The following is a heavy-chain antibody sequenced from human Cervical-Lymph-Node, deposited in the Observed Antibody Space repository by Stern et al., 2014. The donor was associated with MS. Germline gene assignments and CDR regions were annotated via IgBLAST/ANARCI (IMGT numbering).Heavy chain of an antibody. CDR3: AREKSDCSGGSCFSSLDY. J-gene: IGHJ4*02. V-gene: IGHV1-69*11. Sequence: VQLVESGAEVKKPGSSVKVSCKSSGDTFSTHAISWVRQAPGQGLERMGRIIPIHDPTDYCNNLLGILTFDADESTSTAYMELSSLTPDDTAVYYCAREKSDCSGGSCFSSLDYWGQGPWSPSPQ. CDR1: GDTFSTHA. D-gene: IGHD2-15*01. CDR2: IIPIHDPT.